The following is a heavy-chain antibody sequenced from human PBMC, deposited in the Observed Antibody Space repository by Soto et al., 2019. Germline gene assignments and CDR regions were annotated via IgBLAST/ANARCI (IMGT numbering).Heavy chain of an antibody. CDR1: GFTFGDYA. CDR3: TRDHYGRGFSSGAFDS. V-gene: IGHV3-49*03. Sequence: EVHLVESGGGLVEPGRSLRLSCSPSGFTFGDYAMNWFCQAPGKGLEWVGFIKSKAFGGTPEYAASVKGRFTISRDDSKSIAYLQMNSLKTDDTAVYYCTRDHYGRGFSSGAFDSWGQGTLVTVSS. D-gene: IGHD5-18*01. J-gene: IGHJ4*02. CDR2: IKSKAFGGTP.